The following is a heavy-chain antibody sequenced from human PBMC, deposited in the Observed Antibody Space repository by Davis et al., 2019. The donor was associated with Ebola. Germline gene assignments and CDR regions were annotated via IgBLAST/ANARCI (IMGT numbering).Heavy chain of an antibody. D-gene: IGHD1-20*01. CDR3: ARGGFGYNWNYYYYGMDV. CDR2: INPSGGST. V-gene: IGHV1-46*01. J-gene: IGHJ6*02. Sequence: ASVKVSCKASGYTFTSYYMHWVRQAPGQGLEWMGIINPSGGSTSYAQKFQGRVTMTRDTSTSTVYMELSSLRSEDTAVYYWARGGFGYNWNYYYYGMDVWGQGTTVTVSS. CDR1: GYTFTSYY.